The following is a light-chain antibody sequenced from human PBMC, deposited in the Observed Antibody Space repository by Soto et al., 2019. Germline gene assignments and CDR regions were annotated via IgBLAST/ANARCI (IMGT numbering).Light chain of an antibody. Sequence: EIVLTQSPATLPLSPGERATLSCRASRSVSSYLAWYQQKPGQAPRLLIYDTSNRAAGIPARFSGSGSETDFTLTISNLEPEDFAVYYCQQRCAWPPITFGQGTRLEIK. CDR3: QQRCAWPPIT. CDR2: DTS. CDR1: RSVSSY. J-gene: IGKJ5*01. V-gene: IGKV3-11*01.